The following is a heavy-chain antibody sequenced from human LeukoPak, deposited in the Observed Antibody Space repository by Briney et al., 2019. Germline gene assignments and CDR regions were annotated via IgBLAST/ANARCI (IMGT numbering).Heavy chain of an antibody. CDR2: ISTSSTYI. V-gene: IGHV3-21*01. J-gene: IGHJ4*02. Sequence: GGSLRLSCAASGFTFSSYSMNWVRQAPGKGLEWVSSISTSSTYIYYADSVKGRFTIPRDNAKNSLYLQMNSLRAEDTAVYYCARDPPFIIGTTFFDYWGQGTLVTVSS. D-gene: IGHD1-20*01. CDR3: ARDPPFIIGTTFFDY. CDR1: GFTFSSYS.